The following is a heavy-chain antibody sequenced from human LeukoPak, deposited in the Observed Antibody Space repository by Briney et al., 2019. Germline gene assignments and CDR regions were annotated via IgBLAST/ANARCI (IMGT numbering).Heavy chain of an antibody. V-gene: IGHV3-30*03. J-gene: IGHJ4*02. D-gene: IGHD3-22*01. CDR1: GFTFSSYW. Sequence: PGGSLRLSCAASGFTFSSYWMSWVRQAPGKGLEWVAVISYDGSNKYYADSVKGRFTISRDNSKNTLYLQMNSLRAEDTAVYYCAREGQDTMIVVVIPFDYWGQGTLVTVSS. CDR3: AREGQDTMIVVVIPFDY. CDR2: ISYDGSNK.